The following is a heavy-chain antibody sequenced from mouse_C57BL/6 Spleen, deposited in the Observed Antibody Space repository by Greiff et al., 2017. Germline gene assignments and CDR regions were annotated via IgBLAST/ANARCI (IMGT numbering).Heavy chain of an antibody. CDR3: ARNGIRSDAMDY. CDR2: IWSGGST. CDR1: GFSLTSYG. D-gene: IGHD1-1*01. J-gene: IGHJ4*01. Sequence: QVQLKQSGPGLVQPSQSLSITCTVSGFSLTSYGVHWVRQSPGKCLEWLGVIWSGGSTDYNAAFISRLSISKDNSKSQVFFKMNSLQADDTAIYYCARNGIRSDAMDYWGQGTSVTVSS. V-gene: IGHV2-2*01.